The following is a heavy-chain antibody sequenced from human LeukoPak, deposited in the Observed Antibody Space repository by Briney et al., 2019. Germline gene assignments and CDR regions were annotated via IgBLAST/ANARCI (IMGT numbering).Heavy chain of an antibody. CDR2: INPNSGGT. Sequence: VASVKVSCKASGYTFTGYYMHWVRQAPGQGLEWMGWINPNSGGTNYAQKFQGRVTMTRDTSISTAYMELSRLRSDDTAVYYCARGEDCSGGSCFFDYWGQGTLVTVSS. J-gene: IGHJ4*02. CDR3: ARGEDCSGGSCFFDY. D-gene: IGHD2-15*01. V-gene: IGHV1-2*02. CDR1: GYTFTGYY.